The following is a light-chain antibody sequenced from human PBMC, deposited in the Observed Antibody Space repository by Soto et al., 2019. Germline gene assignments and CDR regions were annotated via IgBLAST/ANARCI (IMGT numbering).Light chain of an antibody. CDR2: AAS. CDR1: QSISSY. V-gene: IGKV1-39*01. Sequence: IQMTQSPSSLSASVGDRVTITCRASQSISSYLNWYQQKPGKAPKLLIYAASSLQSGVPARFSGSGSGTDFTLTISSLEPEDFAVYYCQQRSNWPPINFGQGTRLEIK. J-gene: IGKJ5*01. CDR3: QQRSNWPPIN.